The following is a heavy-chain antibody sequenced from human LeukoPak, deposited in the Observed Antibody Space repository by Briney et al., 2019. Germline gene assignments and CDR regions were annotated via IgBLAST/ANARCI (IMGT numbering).Heavy chain of an antibody. CDR2: IYYSGST. D-gene: IGHD4-23*01. Sequence: SETLSFTCTVSGGSISSSSYYWGWIRQPPGKGLEWIGSIYYSGSTYYNPSLKSRVTISVDTSKNQFSLKLSSVTAADTAVYYCAREKTTVVTHFDYWGQGTLVTVSS. V-gene: IGHV4-39*07. J-gene: IGHJ4*02. CDR1: GGSISSSSYY. CDR3: AREKTTVVTHFDY.